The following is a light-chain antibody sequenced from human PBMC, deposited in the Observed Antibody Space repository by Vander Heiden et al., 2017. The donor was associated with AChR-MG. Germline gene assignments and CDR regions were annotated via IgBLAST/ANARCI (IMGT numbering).Light chain of an antibody. V-gene: IGLV2-14*03. CDR1: SSDVGGYNY. CDR3: SSYTSSSLV. Sequence: QSALTQPASVSGSPGPSLTISCTGTSSDVGGYNYVSWYQQHPGKAPKLMIYDVSNRPSGVSNRFSGSKSGNTASLTISGLQAEDESDYYCSSYTSSSLVFGGGTKLTVL. CDR2: DVS. J-gene: IGLJ2*01.